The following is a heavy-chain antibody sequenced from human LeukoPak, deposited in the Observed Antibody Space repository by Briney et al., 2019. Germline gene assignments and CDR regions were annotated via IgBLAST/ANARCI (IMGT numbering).Heavy chain of an antibody. CDR3: ARMTTGPNYYYYYGMDV. J-gene: IGHJ6*02. CDR1: GYTFTSYG. CDR2: IIPIFGTA. Sequence: GASVKVSCKASGYTFTSYGISWVRQAPGQGLEWMGGIIPIFGTANYAQKFQRRVTITADESTSTAYMELSSLRSEDTAVYYCARMTTGPNYYYYYGMDVWGQGTTVTVSS. D-gene: IGHD4-17*01. V-gene: IGHV1-69*13.